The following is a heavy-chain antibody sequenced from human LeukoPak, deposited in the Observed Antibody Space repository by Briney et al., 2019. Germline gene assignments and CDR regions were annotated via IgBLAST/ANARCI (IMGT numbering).Heavy chain of an antibody. CDR3: ARDRDGSGWGFDY. Sequence: SETLSLTCTVSGGSISSYYWSWIRQPPGKGLEWIGYIYYSGSTNYNPSLKSRVTISVDTSKNQFSLKLSSVTAADTAVYYCARDRDGSGWGFDYWGQGTLVAASS. J-gene: IGHJ4*02. D-gene: IGHD6-19*01. V-gene: IGHV4-59*01. CDR2: IYYSGST. CDR1: GGSISSYY.